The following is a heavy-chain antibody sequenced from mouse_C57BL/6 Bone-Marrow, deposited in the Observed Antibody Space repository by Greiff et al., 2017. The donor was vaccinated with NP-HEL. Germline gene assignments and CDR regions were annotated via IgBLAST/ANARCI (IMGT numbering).Heavy chain of an antibody. CDR1: GFNIKNTY. J-gene: IGHJ4*01. D-gene: IGHD2-4*01. CDR3: ASIYYDFRYAMDY. Sequence: VQLKESVAELVRPGASVKLSCTASGFNIKNTYMHWVKQRPEQGLEWIGRIDPANGNTKYAPKFQGTATITADTSSNTAYLQLSSLTSEDTAIYYCASIYYDFRYAMDYWGQGTSVTVSS. V-gene: IGHV14-3*01. CDR2: IDPANGNT.